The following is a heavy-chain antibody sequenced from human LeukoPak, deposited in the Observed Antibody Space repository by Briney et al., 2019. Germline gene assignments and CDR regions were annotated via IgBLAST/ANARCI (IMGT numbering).Heavy chain of an antibody. D-gene: IGHD6-19*01. Sequence: PGRSLRLSCAASGFTFSNYAMHWVRQAPGKGLEWVAVISYDGSDKHYADSVKGRFTISRDNSKNTLFLQMNSLRAEDTAMYYCAKGEGGDSGWYGDYWGQGTLVTVSS. CDR2: ISYDGSDK. CDR3: AKGEGGDSGWYGDY. V-gene: IGHV3-30*18. J-gene: IGHJ4*02. CDR1: GFTFSNYA.